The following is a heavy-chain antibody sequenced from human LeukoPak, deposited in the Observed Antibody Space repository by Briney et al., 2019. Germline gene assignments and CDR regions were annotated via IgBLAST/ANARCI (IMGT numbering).Heavy chain of an antibody. CDR3: ARDREPGISSGWYDY. V-gene: IGHV1-69*01. CDR1: GGTFSSYA. CDR2: IIPIFGTA. D-gene: IGHD6-19*01. J-gene: IGHJ4*02. Sequence: GASVKVSCKASGGTFSSYAISWVRQAPGQGLEWMGGIIPIFGTANYAQKFQGRVTITADESTSTAYMELSSLRSEDTAVYYCARDREPGISSGWYDYWGQGTLVTVSS.